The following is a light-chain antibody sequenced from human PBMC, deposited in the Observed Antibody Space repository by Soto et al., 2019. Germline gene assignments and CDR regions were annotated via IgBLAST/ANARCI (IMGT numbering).Light chain of an antibody. J-gene: IGKJ1*01. V-gene: IGKV3-11*01. CDR2: DAS. Sequence: EIVLTQSPATLSLSPGERATLSCRASQSVSSYLAWYQQKPGQAPRLLIYDASNRATGISARFSGSGSGTDFTLTISSLEPEDFAVYYCHQRQSWPRTFGQGTTVDIK. CDR1: QSVSSY. CDR3: HQRQSWPRT.